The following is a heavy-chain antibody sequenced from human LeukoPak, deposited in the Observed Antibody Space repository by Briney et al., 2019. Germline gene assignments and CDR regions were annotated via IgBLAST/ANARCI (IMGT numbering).Heavy chain of an antibody. J-gene: IGHJ4*02. CDR3: ARGDYGDYLIDY. CDR2: IKQDGSEK. D-gene: IGHD4-17*01. CDR1: GFTFSSYA. V-gene: IGHV3-7*01. Sequence: PGGSLRLSCAASGFTFSSYAVSWVRQAPGKGLEWVANIKQDGSEKYYVDSVKGRFTISRDNAKNSLYLQMNSLRAEDTAVYYCARGDYGDYLIDYWGQGTLATVSS.